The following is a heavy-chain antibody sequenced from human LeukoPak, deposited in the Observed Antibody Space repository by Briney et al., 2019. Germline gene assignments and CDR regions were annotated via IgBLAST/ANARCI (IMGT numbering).Heavy chain of an antibody. CDR3: ARLPSRDNWDRGYYYYGMDV. Sequence: SETLSLTCTVSGVSISSYYWSWIRQPPGKGLEWIGYIYYSGSTNYNPSLKSRVTISVDTSKNQFSLKLSSVTAADTAVYYCARLPSRDNWDRGYYYYGMDVWGQGTTVTVSS. V-gene: IGHV4-59*08. CDR2: IYYSGST. J-gene: IGHJ6*02. D-gene: IGHD1-20*01. CDR1: GVSISSYY.